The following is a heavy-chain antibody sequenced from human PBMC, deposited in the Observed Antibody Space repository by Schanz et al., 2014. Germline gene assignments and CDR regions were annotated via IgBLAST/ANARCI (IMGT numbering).Heavy chain of an antibody. D-gene: IGHD2-8*02. J-gene: IGHJ4*02. CDR1: GFTLSSYG. Sequence: VQLVESGGGLIQPGGSLRLSCAASGFTLSSYGMHWVRQAPGKGLEWVAFINSDGTKRFYADSVKSRFTISRDNSKSTLYVEMNSLRVEDTAVYYCAKTLFPGGTQTFGNWGRGTLVTVSS. CDR3: AKTLFPGGTQTFGN. CDR2: INSDGTKR. V-gene: IGHV3-30*02.